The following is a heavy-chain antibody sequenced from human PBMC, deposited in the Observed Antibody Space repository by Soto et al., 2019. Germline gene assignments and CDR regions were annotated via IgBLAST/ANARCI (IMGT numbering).Heavy chain of an antibody. J-gene: IGHJ4*02. D-gene: IGHD6-19*01. CDR2: ISYDGSNK. CDR1: GFTFSSYG. V-gene: IGHV3-30*18. Sequence: GGALRLSCAASGFTFSSYGMHWVRQAPGKGLEWVAVISYDGSNKYYADSVKGRFTISRDNSKNTLYLQMNSLRAEDTAVYYCAKDGPTWSGWPLSFDYWGQGTLVTV. CDR3: AKDGPTWSGWPLSFDY.